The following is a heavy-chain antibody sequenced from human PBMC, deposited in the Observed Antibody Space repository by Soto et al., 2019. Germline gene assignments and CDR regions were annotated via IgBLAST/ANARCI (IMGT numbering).Heavy chain of an antibody. CDR2: IYYSGST. V-gene: IGHV4-31*03. CDR1: GGSISSGGYY. D-gene: IGHD3-22*01. CDR3: ARVEGNYYDSSGYHAGSAFDI. J-gene: IGHJ3*02. Sequence: SETLSLTCTVSGGSISSGGYYWSWIRQHPGKGLEWIGYIYYSGSTYYNPSLKSRVTISVDTSKNQFSLKLSSVTAADTAVYYCARVEGNYYDSSGYHAGSAFDIWGQGTMVTVSS.